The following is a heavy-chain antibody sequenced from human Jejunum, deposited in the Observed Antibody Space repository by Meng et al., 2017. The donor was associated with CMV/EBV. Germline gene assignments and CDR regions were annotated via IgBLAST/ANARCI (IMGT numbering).Heavy chain of an antibody. Sequence: LNLGSYGVNWVRQAPGKGLEGVLVISSGGFSLYYADSVGGRFTISRDDAKDSVFLQMDSLRAEDTAVYYCASLSIPGAIFYYGMDVWGQGTTVTVSS. D-gene: IGHD3-10*01. CDR2: ISSGGFSL. CDR3: ASLSIPGAIFYYGMDV. CDR1: LNLGSYG. V-gene: IGHV3-21*01. J-gene: IGHJ6*02.